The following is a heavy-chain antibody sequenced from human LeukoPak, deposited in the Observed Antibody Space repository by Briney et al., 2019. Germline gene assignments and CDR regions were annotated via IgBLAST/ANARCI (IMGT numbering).Heavy chain of an antibody. CDR1: GGSFSGYY. J-gene: IGHJ4*02. D-gene: IGHD3-3*01. Sequence: SETLSLTCAVYGGSFSGYYWSWIRQPPGKGLEWIGEINHSGSTNYNPSLKSRVTISVDTSKNQFSLKLRSVTAADTAVYYCARCRLRDYDFWSGYQSSSYYFDYWGQGTLVTVSS. CDR2: INHSGST. CDR3: ARCRLRDYDFWSGYQSSSYYFDY. V-gene: IGHV4-34*01.